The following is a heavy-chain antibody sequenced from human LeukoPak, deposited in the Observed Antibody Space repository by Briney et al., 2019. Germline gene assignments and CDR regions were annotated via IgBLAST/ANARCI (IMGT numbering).Heavy chain of an antibody. CDR3: AKQVCGADCYYYCGMDV. CDR1: GFTFRSYA. D-gene: IGHD2-21*02. CDR2: ISDSGTST. V-gene: IGHV3-23*01. J-gene: IGHJ6*02. Sequence: GGSLRLSCAASGFTFRSYAMTWVRLAPGKGLEWVSSISDSGTSTYYADSVKGRFTISRDNSKNTLYLQMNSLRADDTAVYYCAKQVCGADCYYYCGMDVWGQGTTVTVSS.